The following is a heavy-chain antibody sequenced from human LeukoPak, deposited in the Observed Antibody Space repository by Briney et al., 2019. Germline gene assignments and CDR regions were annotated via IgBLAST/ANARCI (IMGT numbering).Heavy chain of an antibody. CDR2: IDPPSGTP. Sequence: GASVQVSCKASGYTFTGQFIHWLRQAPGQGLEWMGWIDPPSGTPHYAQKFQDTVTLTRDTSIGTAYMEVHRLQSDDTAVYYCARSGFSTGFYLDFWGQGTLISVSS. V-gene: IGHV1-2*02. J-gene: IGHJ4*02. CDR1: GYTFTGQF. CDR3: ARSGFSTGFYLDF. D-gene: IGHD6-19*01.